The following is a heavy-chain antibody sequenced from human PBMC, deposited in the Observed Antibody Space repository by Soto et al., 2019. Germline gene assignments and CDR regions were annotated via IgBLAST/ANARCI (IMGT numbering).Heavy chain of an antibody. Sequence: SETLSLTCTVSGGSISSYYWSWIRQPPGKGLEWIGYIYYSGSTNYNPSLKSRVTISVDTSKNQFSLKLSSVTAADTAVYYCASLYVDTAMVTSRGFDYWGQGTLVTVSS. CDR3: ASLYVDTAMVTSRGFDY. J-gene: IGHJ4*02. D-gene: IGHD5-18*01. CDR1: GGSISSYY. CDR2: IYYSGST. V-gene: IGHV4-59*01.